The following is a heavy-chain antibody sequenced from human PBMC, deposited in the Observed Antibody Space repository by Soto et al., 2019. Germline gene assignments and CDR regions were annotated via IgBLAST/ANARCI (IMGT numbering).Heavy chain of an antibody. V-gene: IGHV4-30-4*08. CDR1: GGSISSGGYC. D-gene: IGHD3-10*01. CDR3: ARALDYYGSGGNWFDP. Sequence: SETLSLTCTVSGGSISSGGYCWSWIRQHPGKGLEWIGYIYYSGSTYYNPSLKSRVTISVDTSKNQFSLKLSSVTAADTAVYYCARALDYYGSGGNWFDPWGQGTLVTVSS. CDR2: IYYSGST. J-gene: IGHJ5*02.